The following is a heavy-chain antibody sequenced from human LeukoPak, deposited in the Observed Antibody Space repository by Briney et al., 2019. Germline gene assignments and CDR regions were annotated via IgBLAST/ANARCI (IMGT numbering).Heavy chain of an antibody. Sequence: SETLSLTCTVSGYSISSGYYWGWIRQPPGKGLEWIGSIYHSGSTYYNPSLKSRVTISVDTSKNQFSLKLSSVTAADTAVYYCAGSLYCSGGSCYDSAYYFDYWGQGTLVTVSS. CDR2: IYHSGST. D-gene: IGHD2-15*01. V-gene: IGHV4-38-2*02. CDR3: AGSLYCSGGSCYDSAYYFDY. J-gene: IGHJ4*02. CDR1: GYSISSGYY.